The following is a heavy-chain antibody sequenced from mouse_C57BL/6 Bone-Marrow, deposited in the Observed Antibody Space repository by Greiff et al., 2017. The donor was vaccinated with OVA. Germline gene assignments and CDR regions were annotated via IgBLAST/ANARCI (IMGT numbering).Heavy chain of an antibody. V-gene: IGHV1-22*01. Sequence: VQLQQSGPELVKPGASVKMSCKASGYTFTDYNMHWVKQSHGKSLEWIGYINPNNGGTSYNQKFKGKATLTVNKSSSTAYIELRSLTSEDSAVYYCARSNYYGSSYSWFAYWGQGTLVTVSA. CDR2: INPNNGGT. CDR3: ARSNYYGSSYSWFAY. CDR1: GYTFTDYN. D-gene: IGHD1-1*01. J-gene: IGHJ3*01.